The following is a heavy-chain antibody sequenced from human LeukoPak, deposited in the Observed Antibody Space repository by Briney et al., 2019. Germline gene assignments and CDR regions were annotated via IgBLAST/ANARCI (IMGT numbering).Heavy chain of an antibody. CDR3: AREYRYDSSGPLFDY. D-gene: IGHD3-22*01. J-gene: IGHJ4*02. CDR2: INPNSGGT. CDR1: GYTFTGYY. Sequence: ASVKVSCKASGYTFTGYYMHWVRQAPGQGLEWMGWINPNSGGTNYAQKFQGWVTMTRDTSISTAYMELSRLRSDDTAVYYCAREYRYDSSGPLFDYWGQGTLVTVSS. V-gene: IGHV1-2*04.